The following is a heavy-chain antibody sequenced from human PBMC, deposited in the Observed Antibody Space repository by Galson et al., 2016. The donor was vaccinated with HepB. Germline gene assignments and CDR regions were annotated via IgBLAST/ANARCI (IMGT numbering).Heavy chain of an antibody. Sequence: SLRLSCAASEFSFSSYAMHWVRQAPGKGLEWVAVISDDGTNKFYGDAVKGRFTISRDNSRNTLYLQMNSLRPEDTAVYYCARDSAWGYSDYWGQGTLVTVSS. V-gene: IGHV3-30*03. J-gene: IGHJ4*02. CDR3: ARDSAWGYSDY. CDR2: ISDDGTNK. D-gene: IGHD3-16*01. CDR1: EFSFSSYA.